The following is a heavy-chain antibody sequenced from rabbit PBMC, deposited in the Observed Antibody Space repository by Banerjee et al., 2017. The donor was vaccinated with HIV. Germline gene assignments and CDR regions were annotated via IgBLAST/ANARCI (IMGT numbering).Heavy chain of an antibody. Sequence: QSLEESGGDLVKPGASLTLTCTASGFTLSSYWMGWVRQAPGKGLEWIACIYAGNSGSTWYASWAKGRFTISKTSSTTVTLQMTSLTAADTATYFCARDGGYADYGYALNLWGQGTLVTV. V-gene: IGHV1S40*01. CDR1: GFTLSSYW. CDR2: IYAGNSGST. D-gene: IGHD6-1*01. CDR3: ARDGGYADYGYALNL. J-gene: IGHJ4*01.